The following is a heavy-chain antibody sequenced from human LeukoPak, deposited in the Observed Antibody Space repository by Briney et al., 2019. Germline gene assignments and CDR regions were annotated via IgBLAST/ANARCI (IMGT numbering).Heavy chain of an antibody. D-gene: IGHD3-10*01. CDR2: IYYSGST. Sequence: SETLSLTCTVSGGSISSYYWSWIRQPPGKGLEWIGYIYYSGSTNYNPSLKSRVTKSVDTSKNQFSLKLSSVTAADTAVYYCARTSVTMVRGAYFDYWGQGTLVTVSS. V-gene: IGHV4-59*01. CDR1: GGSISSYY. CDR3: ARTSVTMVRGAYFDY. J-gene: IGHJ4*02.